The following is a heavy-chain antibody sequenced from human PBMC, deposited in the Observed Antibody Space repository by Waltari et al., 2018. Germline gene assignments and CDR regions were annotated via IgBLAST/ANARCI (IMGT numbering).Heavy chain of an antibody. Sequence: QVQLQQSGPGLVKPSQTLSLTCAVSGDSIFTTSVAWNWIRQSPSRGLEWLGRTYYRPQWRNDYALSVKGRITVNPDTSKNHFSLQLDSVTPDDTAVYYCARGKFTAFDIWGQGTMVTVSS. J-gene: IGHJ3*02. V-gene: IGHV6-1*01. CDR1: GDSIFTTSVA. CDR3: ARGKFTAFDI. CDR2: TYYRPQWRN.